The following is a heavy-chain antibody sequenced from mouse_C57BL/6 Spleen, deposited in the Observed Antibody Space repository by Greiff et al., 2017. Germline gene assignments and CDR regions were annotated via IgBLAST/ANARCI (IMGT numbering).Heavy chain of an antibody. CDR2: ITPNYGTT. CDR1: GYSFTDYN. V-gene: IGHV1-39*01. J-gene: IGHJ3*01. CDR3: AKGGTGRKFAY. Sequence: VQLKESGPELVKPGASVKISCKASGYSFTDYNMNWVKQSNGTSLEWIGVITPNYGTTSYTQKFKGKVTLTVDQSSSTAYMQLSSLTSEDTAIYYCAKGGTGRKFAYWGQGTLVTVSA. D-gene: IGHD3-3*01.